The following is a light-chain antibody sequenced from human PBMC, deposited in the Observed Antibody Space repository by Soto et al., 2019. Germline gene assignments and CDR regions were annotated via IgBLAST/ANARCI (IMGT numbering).Light chain of an antibody. CDR1: SGHSSYA. V-gene: IGLV4-69*01. Sequence: QLVLTQSPSASASLGASVKRTCTLSSGHSSYAIAWHQQQPEKGPRYLMKLNSDGSHSKGDGIPDRFSGSSSGAERYLTISSLQSEDEADYYCQTWGTGIHVFGGGTKVTVL. CDR3: QTWGTGIHV. CDR2: LNSDGSH. J-gene: IGLJ2*01.